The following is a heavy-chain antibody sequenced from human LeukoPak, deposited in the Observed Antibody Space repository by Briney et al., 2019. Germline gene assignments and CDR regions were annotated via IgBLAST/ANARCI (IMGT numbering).Heavy chain of an antibody. D-gene: IGHD3-9*01. CDR3: ATDLNSYDILTGYYRQFDY. J-gene: IGHJ4*02. V-gene: IGHV1-24*01. CDR2: FDPEDGET. CDR1: GYTLTELS. Sequence: ASVKVSCKVSGYTLTELSMHWVRQAPGKGLEWMGGFDPEDGETIYAQKFQGRVTMTEDTSTDTAYTELSSLRSEDTAVYYCATDLNSYDILTGYYRQFDYWGQGTLVTVSS.